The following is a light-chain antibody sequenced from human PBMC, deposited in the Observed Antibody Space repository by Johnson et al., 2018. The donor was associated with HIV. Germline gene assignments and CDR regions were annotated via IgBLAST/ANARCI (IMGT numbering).Light chain of an antibody. J-gene: IGLJ1*01. CDR1: SSNIGNNY. V-gene: IGLV1-51*02. CDR3: GTWDSSLSVYV. CDR2: ENN. Sequence: QSVLTQPPSVSAAPGQTVTISCSGSSSNIGNNYVSWYQQFPGTAPKLLIYENNKRPSGIPDRFSGSKSGTSVTLDITGLQTGDEADYYCGTWDSSLSVYVFGTGTKVTVL.